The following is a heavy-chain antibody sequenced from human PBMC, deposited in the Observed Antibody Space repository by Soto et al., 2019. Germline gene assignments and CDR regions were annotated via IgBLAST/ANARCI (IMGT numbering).Heavy chain of an antibody. CDR3: ARHSDCSGGSCYSEYFAVGNWFDP. CDR2: IYYSGST. V-gene: IGHV4-39*01. D-gene: IGHD2-15*01. Sequence: PSETLSLTCTVSGGSISSYYWGWIRQPPGKGLEWIGSIYYSGSTYSNPSLKSRVTIFVDTSKNQFSLRLSSVTAADTAVYYCARHSDCSGGSCYSEYFAVGNWFDPWGQGTLVTVSS. J-gene: IGHJ5*02. CDR1: GGSISSYY.